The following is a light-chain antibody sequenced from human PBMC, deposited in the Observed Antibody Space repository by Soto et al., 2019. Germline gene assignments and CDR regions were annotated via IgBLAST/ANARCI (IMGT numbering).Light chain of an antibody. Sequence: QSVLTQPASVSGSPGQSITISCTGTSSDVGGYDHVSWYQQHPGKAPKLMIYEVINRPSGVSTRFSGSKSGNTASLTISGLPAEDEADYYCNSYTTNSTFWLFGGGTKVTVL. V-gene: IGLV2-14*01. J-gene: IGLJ3*02. CDR1: SSDVGGYDH. CDR3: NSYTTNSTFWL. CDR2: EVI.